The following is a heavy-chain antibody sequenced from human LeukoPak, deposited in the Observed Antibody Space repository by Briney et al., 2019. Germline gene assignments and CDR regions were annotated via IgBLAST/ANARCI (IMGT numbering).Heavy chain of an antibody. CDR2: IYSGGNT. CDR1: GFTVSSNY. V-gene: IGHV3-66*01. Sequence: GGSLRLSCAASGFTVSSNYMSWVRQAPGKGLECVSVIYSGGNTYYADSVKGRFTISRDNSKNTLYLQMNSLRAEDTAVYYCAKDRRDGYIPHWGQGTLVTVSS. CDR3: AKDRRDGYIPH. J-gene: IGHJ4*02. D-gene: IGHD5-24*01.